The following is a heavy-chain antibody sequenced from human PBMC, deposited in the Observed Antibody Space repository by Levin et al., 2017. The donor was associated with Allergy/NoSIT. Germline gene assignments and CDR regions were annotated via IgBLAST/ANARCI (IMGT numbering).Heavy chain of an antibody. CDR3: AKIPMITFGGVTPMFDY. D-gene: IGHD3-16*01. Sequence: GGSLRLSCAASGFTFSSYAMSWVRQAPGKGLEWVSAISGSGGSTYYADSVKGRFTISRDNSKNTLYLQMNSLRAEDTAVYYCAKIPMITFGGVTPMFDYWGQGTLVTVSS. CDR2: ISGSGGST. V-gene: IGHV3-23*01. CDR1: GFTFSSYA. J-gene: IGHJ4*02.